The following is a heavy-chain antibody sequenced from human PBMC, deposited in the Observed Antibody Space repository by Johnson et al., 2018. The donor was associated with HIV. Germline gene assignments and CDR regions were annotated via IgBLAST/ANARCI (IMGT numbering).Heavy chain of an antibody. D-gene: IGHD3-10*01. CDR3: ARDRVWFGELYAFDI. Sequence: QVHLVESGGGVVQPGMSLRLSCAASGFIFSSYHMHWVRQAPGKGLEWVAVVWYDGSNKYYADSVKGRFTISRDNSKNTLYLQMNSLRAEDTAVYYCARDRVWFGELYAFDIWGQGTMVTVSS. V-gene: IGHV3-33*08. J-gene: IGHJ3*02. CDR1: GFIFSSYH. CDR2: VWYDGSNK.